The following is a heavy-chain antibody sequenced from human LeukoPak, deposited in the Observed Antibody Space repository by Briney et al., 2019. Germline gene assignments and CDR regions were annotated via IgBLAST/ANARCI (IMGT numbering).Heavy chain of an antibody. V-gene: IGHV3-23*01. CDR2: ISGSGKST. D-gene: IGHD3-10*01. CDR1: GFTFSSYA. J-gene: IGHJ4*02. CDR3: AKDRPLWFGRGY. Sequence: GGSLRLSCAASGFTFSSYAMSWVRQAPGKGLEWVSAISGSGKSTYYADSVKGRFTISRDNSKNTLYLHMNSLRGEDTAVYYCAKDRPLWFGRGYWGQGTLVTVSS.